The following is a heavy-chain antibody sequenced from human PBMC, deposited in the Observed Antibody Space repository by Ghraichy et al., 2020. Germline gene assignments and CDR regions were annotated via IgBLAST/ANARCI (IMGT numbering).Heavy chain of an antibody. Sequence: SETLSLTCTVSGGSISSSSYYWGWIRQPPGKGLEWIGSIYYSGSIYYNPSLKSRVTISVDTSKNQFSLKLSSVTAADTAVYYCARHIAAAGIYDYVWGAPGMDVWGQGTTVTVSS. D-gene: IGHD3-16*01. CDR3: ARHIAAAGIYDYVWGAPGMDV. CDR1: GGSISSSSYY. V-gene: IGHV4-39*01. J-gene: IGHJ6*02. CDR2: IYYSGSI.